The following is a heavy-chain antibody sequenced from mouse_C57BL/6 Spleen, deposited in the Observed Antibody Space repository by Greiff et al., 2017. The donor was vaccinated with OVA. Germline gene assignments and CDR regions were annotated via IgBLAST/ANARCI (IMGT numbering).Heavy chain of an antibody. D-gene: IGHD1-1*01. V-gene: IGHV8-12*01. Sequence: QVTLKVCGPGILQSSQTLSLTCSFSGFSLSTSGMGVSWIRQPSGKGLEWLAHIYWDDDKRYNPSLKSRLTISKDTSRNQVFLKITSVDTADTATYYCASSPITTVPFAYWGQGTLVTVSA. CDR2: IYWDDDK. CDR1: GFSLSTSGMG. J-gene: IGHJ3*01. CDR3: ASSPITTVPFAY.